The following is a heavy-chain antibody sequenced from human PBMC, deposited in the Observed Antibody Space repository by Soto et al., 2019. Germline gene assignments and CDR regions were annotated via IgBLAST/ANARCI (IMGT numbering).Heavy chain of an antibody. CDR2: IYTSGST. D-gene: IGHD2-2*01. CDR1: GGSINNYY. CDR3: ARTLVAPGARGWFDP. V-gene: IGHV4-4*07. Sequence: SETLSLTCSVSGGSINNYYWSWIRQPAGKGLEWIGQIYTSGSTNYNPSLKSRVTMSVDTSKNQFSLKLTSVTAADTAVYYCARTLVAPGARGWFDPWGQGTLVTVSS. J-gene: IGHJ5*02.